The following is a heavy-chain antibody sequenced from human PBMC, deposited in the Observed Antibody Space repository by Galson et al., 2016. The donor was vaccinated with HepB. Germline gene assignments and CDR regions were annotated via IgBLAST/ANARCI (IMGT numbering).Heavy chain of an antibody. Sequence: SLRLSCAASGFDFGHYWMSWARQAPGEGLGWVANINPNGGDTYYVASVRGRFVISRDNAKNVLVLQMTTLRGEDTALYYCARWGVTAGLDNWGQGTLVTVSS. D-gene: IGHD3-16*01. V-gene: IGHV3-7*03. CDR1: GFDFGHYW. CDR2: INPNGGDT. CDR3: ARWGVTAGLDN. J-gene: IGHJ4*02.